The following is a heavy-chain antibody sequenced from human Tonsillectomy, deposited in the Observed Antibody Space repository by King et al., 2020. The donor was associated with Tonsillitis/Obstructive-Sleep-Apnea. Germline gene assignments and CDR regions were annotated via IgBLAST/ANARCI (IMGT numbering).Heavy chain of an antibody. CDR3: AKSSDIVVVSATYYFDY. Sequence: VQLVESGGGLVQPGGSLRLSCAASGFTFSSYAMSWVRQASGKGLELVSVISGSGGSTYYADAVKGRLTISRDNSKHTLYLQMNSLRAEDTAVYYCAKSSDIVVVSATYYFDYWGQGTLVTVSS. J-gene: IGHJ4*02. V-gene: IGHV3-23*04. CDR1: GFTFSSYA. CDR2: ISGSGGST. D-gene: IGHD2-2*01.